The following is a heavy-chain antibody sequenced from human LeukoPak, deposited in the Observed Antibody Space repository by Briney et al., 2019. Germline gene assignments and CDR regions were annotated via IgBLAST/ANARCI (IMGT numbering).Heavy chain of an antibody. Sequence: GGSLRLSCAASGFTFSSYSMNWVRQAPGKGLEWVSSISSSSSYIYYADSVKGRFTISRDNAKNSLYLQMNSLRAEDTAVYYCARVLTPYSSSWYKGGRGGSYYYDYWGQGTLVTVSS. CDR2: ISSSSSYI. J-gene: IGHJ4*02. D-gene: IGHD6-13*01. CDR3: ARVLTPYSSSWYKGGRGGSYYYDY. V-gene: IGHV3-21*01. CDR1: GFTFSSYS.